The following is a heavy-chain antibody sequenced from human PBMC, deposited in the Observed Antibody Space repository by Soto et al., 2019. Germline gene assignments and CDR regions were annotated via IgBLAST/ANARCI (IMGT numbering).Heavy chain of an antibody. J-gene: IGHJ5*02. D-gene: IGHD1-7*01. CDR3: ATLELGAVS. Sequence: QVQLQESGPGLVRPSETLSLTCAVSGGSITSINWWSWVRQSPEKGLEWIGEIYHGGSTKYVPSLESRLTMSIDKSKNQFSLRLSSVTAADTAVYYCATLELGAVSWGTGILVTVSS. CDR2: IYHGGST. CDR1: GGSITSINW. V-gene: IGHV4-4*02.